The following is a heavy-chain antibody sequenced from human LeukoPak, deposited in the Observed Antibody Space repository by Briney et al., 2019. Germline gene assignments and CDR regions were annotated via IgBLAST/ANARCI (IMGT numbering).Heavy chain of an antibody. CDR2: IYSSGST. CDR3: ARRHSSGYYSAFDV. J-gene: IGHJ3*01. V-gene: IGHV4-39*01. Sequence: SETLSLTCTVSGGSISSSYYYWGWIRQPPGKGPEWIGSIYSSGSTYYNPSLKSRVTISVDTSKNQFSLNLSSVTAADTGVYYCARRHSSGYYSAFDVWGQGTMITVSS. CDR1: GGSISSSYYY. D-gene: IGHD3-22*01.